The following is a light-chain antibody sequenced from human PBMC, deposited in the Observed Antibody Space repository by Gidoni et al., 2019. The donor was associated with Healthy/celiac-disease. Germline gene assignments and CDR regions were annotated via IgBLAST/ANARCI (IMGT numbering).Light chain of an antibody. CDR3: QQYGSPWT. Sequence: EIVLTQSPGTLSLSPGERATLSCRASQNVSSSYLAWYQQKPGQAPRLLIYGASSRATGIPDRFSGSWSGTDFTLTISRLEPEDFAVYYCQQYGSPWTFGQGTKVEIK. CDR1: QNVSSSY. V-gene: IGKV3-20*01. J-gene: IGKJ1*01. CDR2: GAS.